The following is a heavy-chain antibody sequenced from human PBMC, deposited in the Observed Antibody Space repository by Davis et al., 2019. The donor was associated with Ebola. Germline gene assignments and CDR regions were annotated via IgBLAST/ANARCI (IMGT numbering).Heavy chain of an antibody. V-gene: IGHV4-34*01. CDR2: INHSGST. D-gene: IGHD6-19*01. J-gene: IGHJ3*02. CDR1: GGSFSGYY. Sequence: MPSETLSLTCAVYGGSFSGYYWSWIRQPPGKGLEWIGEINHSGSTNYNPSLKSRVTISVDTSKNQFSLKLSSVTAADTAVYYCARDNRKHPGWSQGGAFDIWGQGTMVTVSS. CDR3: ARDNRKHPGWSQGGAFDI.